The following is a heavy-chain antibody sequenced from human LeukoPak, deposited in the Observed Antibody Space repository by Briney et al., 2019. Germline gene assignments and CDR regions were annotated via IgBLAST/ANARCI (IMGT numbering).Heavy chain of an antibody. J-gene: IGHJ6*03. Sequence: PSETLSLTCTVSGGSISSGDYYWSWIRQPPGKGLEWIGYIYYSGSTYYNPSLKSRVTISVDTYKNQFSLKLSSVTAADTAVYYCAREGSSGYYLYYYYMDVWGKGTTVTVSS. CDR1: GGSISSGDYY. D-gene: IGHD3-22*01. CDR3: AREGSSGYYLYYYYMDV. CDR2: IYYSGST. V-gene: IGHV4-30-4*08.